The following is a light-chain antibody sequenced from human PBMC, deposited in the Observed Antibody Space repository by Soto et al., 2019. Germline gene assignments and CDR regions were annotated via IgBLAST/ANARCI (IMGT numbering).Light chain of an antibody. J-gene: IGLJ3*02. Sequence: QSVLTQPASVSGSPGQSITISCTGTSSDVGGYNFVSWYQQYPGKAPKLVIYEVSNRPSGISNRFSGSKSANTASLTISGLQTEDEADSYCSSYTNSGTRLFGGGTKVTVL. CDR1: SSDVGGYNF. CDR2: EVS. V-gene: IGLV2-14*01. CDR3: SSYTNSGTRL.